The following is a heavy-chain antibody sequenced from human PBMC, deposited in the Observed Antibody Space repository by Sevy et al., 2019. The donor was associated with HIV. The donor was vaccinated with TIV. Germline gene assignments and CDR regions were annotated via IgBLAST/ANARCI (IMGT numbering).Heavy chain of an antibody. V-gene: IGHV3-23*01. Sequence: GGSLRLSCEASGFIFSSYAMSWVRQAPGKGLEWVSGINGGGDSTWYADSVKGRFTISRDNSKKVLYLQMNSLRAEDTAFYYCAKDYYGVGGYYLDYWGQGTLVTVSS. CDR3: AKDYYGVGGYYLDY. J-gene: IGHJ4*02. D-gene: IGHD4-17*01. CDR2: INGGGDST. CDR1: GFIFSSYA.